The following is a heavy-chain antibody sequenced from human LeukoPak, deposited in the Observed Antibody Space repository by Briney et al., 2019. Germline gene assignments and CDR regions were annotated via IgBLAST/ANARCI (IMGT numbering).Heavy chain of an antibody. CDR2: MNPNSGNT. CDR1: GYTFTTVA. Sequence: ASVKVSCKASGYTFTTVAISWVRQATGQGLEWMGWMNPNSGNTGYAQKFQGRVTITRNTSISTAYMELSSLRSEDTAVYYCARDIAGGSYSKRAQDYWGQGTLVTVSS. CDR3: ARDIAGGSYSKRAQDY. D-gene: IGHD1-26*01. V-gene: IGHV1-8*03. J-gene: IGHJ4*02.